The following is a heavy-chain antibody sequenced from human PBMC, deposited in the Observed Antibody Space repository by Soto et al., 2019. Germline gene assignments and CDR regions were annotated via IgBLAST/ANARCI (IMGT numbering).Heavy chain of an antibody. CDR1: GFTFSSYG. D-gene: IGHD2-2*01. Sequence: QVQLVESGGGVVQPGRSLRLSCAASGFTFSSYGMHWVRQAPGKGLEWVAVISYDGSNKYYADSVKGRFTISRDNSKNTLDLQMNSLRAEDTAVYYCAKGDGIFDIVVVTLDYWGQGTLVTVSS. CDR3: AKGDGIFDIVVVTLDY. CDR2: ISYDGSNK. V-gene: IGHV3-30*18. J-gene: IGHJ4*02.